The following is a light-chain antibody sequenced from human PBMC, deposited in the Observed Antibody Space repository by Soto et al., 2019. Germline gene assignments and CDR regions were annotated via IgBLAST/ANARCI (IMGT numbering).Light chain of an antibody. Sequence: QSALTQPPSASGNPGQRLTISCSGSTSNILRNYVYWYRQFPGTAPRLLISMNDQRPSRVPDRFSGSKSGTSASLAISGLRSEDEADYYCASWDDSLSGYVFGTGTKVTVL. CDR2: MND. CDR1: TSNILRNY. V-gene: IGLV1-47*01. CDR3: ASWDDSLSGYV. J-gene: IGLJ1*01.